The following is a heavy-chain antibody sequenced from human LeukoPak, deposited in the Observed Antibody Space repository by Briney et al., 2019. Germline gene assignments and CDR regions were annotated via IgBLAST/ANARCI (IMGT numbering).Heavy chain of an antibody. CDR2: INAGNGNT. V-gene: IGHV1-3*01. CDR1: GYTFTSYA. Sequence: EASVKVSCKASGYTFTSYAMHWVRQAPGQRLEWMGWINAGNGNTKYPQKFQGRVTITRDTSASTAYMELSSLRSEDTAVYYCARGPYYYFDYWGQGTLVTVSS. D-gene: IGHD2-21*01. J-gene: IGHJ4*02. CDR3: ARGPYYYFDY.